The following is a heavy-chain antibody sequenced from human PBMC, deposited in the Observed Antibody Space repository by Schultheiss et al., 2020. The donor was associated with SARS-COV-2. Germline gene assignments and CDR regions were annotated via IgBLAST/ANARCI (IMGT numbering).Heavy chain of an antibody. CDR1: GGSISSYY. J-gene: IGHJ6*02. CDR3: AIWSLEWLLSVDYYGMDV. V-gene: IGHV4-39*07. CDR2: IYHSGST. D-gene: IGHD3-3*01. Sequence: SETLSLTCTVSGGSISSYYWSWIRQHPGKGLEWIGSIYHSGSTYYNPSLKSRVTISVDKSKNQFSLKLSSVTAADTAVYYCAIWSLEWLLSVDYYGMDVWGQGTTVTVSS.